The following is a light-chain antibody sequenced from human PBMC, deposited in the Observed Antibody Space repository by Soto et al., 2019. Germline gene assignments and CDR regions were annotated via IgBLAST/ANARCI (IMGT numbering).Light chain of an antibody. CDR3: QQYNNWPT. Sequence: EIVLTQSPGTLSLSPGERATLSCRASQTVKTRSLAWYQQKPGQAPRLLIYDASSRATGIPDRFSGSGSGTDFTLTISSLQSEDFAVYYCQQYNNWPTFGGGTKVDIK. J-gene: IGKJ4*01. CDR1: QTVKTRS. CDR2: DAS. V-gene: IGKV3D-20*02.